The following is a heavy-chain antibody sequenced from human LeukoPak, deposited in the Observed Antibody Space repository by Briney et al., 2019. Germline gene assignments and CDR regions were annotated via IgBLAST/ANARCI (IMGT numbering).Heavy chain of an antibody. D-gene: IGHD2-2*01. CDR2: IIPIFGTA. J-gene: IGHJ6*02. CDR1: GGTFSSYA. V-gene: IGHV1-69*01. Sequence: GASVKVSCKASGGTFSSYAISWVRQAPGQGLEWMGGIIPIFGTANYAQKFQGRVTITADESTSTAYMELSSLRSEDTAVYYCARPPDIVVVPAAKGGEYYYYGMDVWGQGTTVTVFS. CDR3: ARPPDIVVVPAAKGGEYYYYGMDV.